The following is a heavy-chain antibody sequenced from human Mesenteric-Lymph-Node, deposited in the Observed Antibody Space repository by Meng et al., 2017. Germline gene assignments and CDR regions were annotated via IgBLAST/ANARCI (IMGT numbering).Heavy chain of an antibody. CDR2: IAPETHGGTT. CDR1: GFSFNTAW. Sequence: EWQLVGSGGDLVKAGVSLRLSCAASGFSFNTAWMHWVRQAPGKGLEWIGRIAPETHGGTTDYATPVEGRFTISRSDSKNMLYLQMNSLKIEDTAVYYCSTLYRLDPWGQGTLVTVSS. J-gene: IGHJ5*02. D-gene: IGHD3-16*01. V-gene: IGHV3-15*04. CDR3: STLYRLDP.